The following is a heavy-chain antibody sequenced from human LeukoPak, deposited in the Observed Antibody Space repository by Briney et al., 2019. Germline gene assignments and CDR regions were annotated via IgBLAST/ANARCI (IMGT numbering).Heavy chain of an antibody. CDR1: GYTLTELS. CDR3: FKFAAGPDPYYP. V-gene: IGHV1-24*01. D-gene: IGHD6-25*01. Sequence: ASVKVSCKVSGYTLTELSMHWVRQAPGKGLEWMGGFDPEDGETIYAQKFQGRVTMTEDTSTDTAYMELNNLKSEDTAIYYRFKFAAGPDPYYPWGQGTLVTVSS. CDR2: FDPEDGET. J-gene: IGHJ5*02.